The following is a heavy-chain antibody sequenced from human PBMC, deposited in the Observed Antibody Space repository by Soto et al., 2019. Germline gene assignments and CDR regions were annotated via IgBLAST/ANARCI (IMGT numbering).Heavy chain of an antibody. Sequence: PSETLSLTCTVSGGSISSYYWSWIRQPPGKGLEWIGYIYYSGSTSYNPSLKSRVTISVDTSKNQFSLKLSSVTAADTAVYYCARATRDHSRRGYYYYGMDVWGQGTTVTVSS. D-gene: IGHD1-26*01. CDR1: GGSISSYY. CDR2: IYYSGST. CDR3: ARATRDHSRRGYYYYGMDV. J-gene: IGHJ6*02. V-gene: IGHV4-59*08.